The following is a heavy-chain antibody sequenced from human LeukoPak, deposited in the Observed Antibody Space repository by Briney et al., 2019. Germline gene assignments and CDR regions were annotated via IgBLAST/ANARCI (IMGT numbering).Heavy chain of an antibody. CDR3: ARESYDSSGYYYESD. CDR1: GFTFSSYG. V-gene: IGHV3-33*01. CDR2: IWYDGSNN. Sequence: PGRSLRLSCAASGFTFSSYGMHWVRQAPGKGLEWVAVIWYDGSNNYYADSVKGRFTISRDNSKNTLYLQMNSLRAEDTAVYYCARESYDSSGYYYESDWGQGTLVTVSS. D-gene: IGHD3-22*01. J-gene: IGHJ4*02.